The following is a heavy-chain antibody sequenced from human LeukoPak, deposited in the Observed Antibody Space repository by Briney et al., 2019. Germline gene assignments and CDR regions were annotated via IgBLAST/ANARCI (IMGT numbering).Heavy chain of an antibody. CDR2: ISSSGSTI. D-gene: IGHD3-10*01. CDR1: GFTFSSYE. CDR3: ARRGKYWYFDL. V-gene: IGHV3-48*03. Sequence: GGSLRLSCAASGFTFSSYEMNWVRQAPGKGLEWVSYISSSGSTIYYADSVKGRFTISRDNAKNSLYLQMNSLRAEDTAVYYCARRGKYWYFDLWGRGTLVTVSS. J-gene: IGHJ2*01.